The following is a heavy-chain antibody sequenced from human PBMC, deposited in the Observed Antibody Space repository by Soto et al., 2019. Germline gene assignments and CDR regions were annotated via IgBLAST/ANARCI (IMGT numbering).Heavy chain of an antibody. J-gene: IGHJ5*02. V-gene: IGHV4-31*03. CDR1: GGSISSGGYY. CDR2: TYYSGSS. Sequence: QVQLQESGPGLVKPSQTLSLTCTVSGGSISSGGYYWSWIRQHPGKGREWIGYTYYSGSSYYNPSLKSRVTIPVDTSKNQFSRKLSSVTAADTGVYYCARDRPLGRRFDPWGQGTLVTVSS. CDR3: ARDRPLGRRFDP. D-gene: IGHD1-26*01.